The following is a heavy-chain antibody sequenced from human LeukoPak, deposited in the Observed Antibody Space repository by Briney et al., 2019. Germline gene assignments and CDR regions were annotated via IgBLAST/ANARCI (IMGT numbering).Heavy chain of an antibody. V-gene: IGHV1-69*02. CDR3: AANLYDFWSGYYGRFDY. Sequence: SVKVSCKASGGTFSSYTISWVRQAPGQGLEWMGRIIPILGIANYAQKFQGRVTITADKSTRTAYMELSSLRSEDTAVYYCAANLYDFWSGYYGRFDYWGQGTLVTVSS. J-gene: IGHJ4*02. D-gene: IGHD3-3*01. CDR2: IIPILGIA. CDR1: GGTFSSYT.